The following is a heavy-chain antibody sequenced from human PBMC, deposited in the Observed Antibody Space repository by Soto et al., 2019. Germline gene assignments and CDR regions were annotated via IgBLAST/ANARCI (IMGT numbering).Heavy chain of an antibody. CDR2: IYYSGST. J-gene: IGHJ4*02. CDR3: ARDGAETALIFDY. CDR1: GGSISSGDYY. V-gene: IGHV4-30-4*01. D-gene: IGHD3-16*01. Sequence: SEILSLTYTVSGGSISSGDYYWSWIRQPPGKGLEWIGYIYYSGSTYYNPSLKSRVTISVDTSKNQFSLKLSSVTAADTAVYYCARDGAETALIFDYWGQGTLVIVSS.